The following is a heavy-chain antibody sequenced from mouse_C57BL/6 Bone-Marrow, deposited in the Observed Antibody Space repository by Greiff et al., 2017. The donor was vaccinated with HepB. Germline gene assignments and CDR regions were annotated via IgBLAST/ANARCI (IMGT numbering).Heavy chain of an antibody. CDR1: GYTFTSYW. Sequence: QVQLQQSGAELVKPGASVKMSCKASGYTFTSYWITWVKQRPGQGLEWIGDIYPGSGSTNYNEKFKSKATLTVDTSSSTAYMQLSSLTSEDSAVYYCANYDYDDGYYYAMDYWGQGTSVTVSS. J-gene: IGHJ4*01. CDR2: IYPGSGST. D-gene: IGHD2-4*01. V-gene: IGHV1-55*01. CDR3: ANYDYDDGYYYAMDY.